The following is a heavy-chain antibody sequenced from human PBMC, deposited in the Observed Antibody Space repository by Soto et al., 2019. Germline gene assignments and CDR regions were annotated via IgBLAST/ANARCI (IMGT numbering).Heavy chain of an antibody. D-gene: IGHD3-22*01. J-gene: IGHJ4*02. CDR3: ARDALSRDSI. V-gene: IGHV4-31*03. Sequence: QVQLQESGPGLVKPSQTLSLTCPVSGGSISSGGYYWSWIRQHPGKGLEWIGYISYSGSTYYNPSLESRVTISVDTSKNQFALKLSSVTAADTAVYYCARDALSRDSIWGQGTLVTVSS. CDR1: GGSISSGGYY. CDR2: ISYSGST.